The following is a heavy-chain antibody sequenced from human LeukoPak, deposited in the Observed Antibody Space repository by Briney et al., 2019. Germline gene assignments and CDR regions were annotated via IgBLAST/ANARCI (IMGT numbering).Heavy chain of an antibody. CDR1: GFTFSSYA. J-gene: IGHJ4*02. CDR2: TSGSGGST. V-gene: IGHV3-23*01. Sequence: PGGSLRLSCAASGFTFSSYAMSWVRQAPGKGLEWVSATSGSGGSTYYADPVKGRFTISRDNSKNTLYLQMNSLRAEDTAVYYCAKAKYQPQARYFDYWGQGTLVTVSS. CDR3: AKAKYQPQARYFDY. D-gene: IGHD2-2*01.